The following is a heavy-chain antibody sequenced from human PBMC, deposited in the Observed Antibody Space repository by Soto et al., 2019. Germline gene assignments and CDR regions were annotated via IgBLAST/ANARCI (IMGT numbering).Heavy chain of an antibody. Sequence: QVQLVESGGGVVQPGRSLRLSCAASGFTFSSYGMHWVRQAPGKGLELVAVISYDGSNKYYADSVKGRFTISRDNSKNTLYLQMNSLRAEDTAVYYCAKDSRYSSSWSPYWYFDLWGRGTLVTVSS. CDR1: GFTFSSYG. D-gene: IGHD6-13*01. J-gene: IGHJ2*01. V-gene: IGHV3-30*18. CDR2: ISYDGSNK. CDR3: AKDSRYSSSWSPYWYFDL.